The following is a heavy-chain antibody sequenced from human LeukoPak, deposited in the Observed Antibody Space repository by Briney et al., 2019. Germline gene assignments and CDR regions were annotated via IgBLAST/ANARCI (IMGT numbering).Heavy chain of an antibody. CDR3: ARDPPDYYGSGYEGDNWFDP. J-gene: IGHJ5*02. CDR2: IIPIFGTA. CDR1: GGTFSSYA. Sequence: SVKVSCKASGGTFSSYAISWVRQAPGQGLEWMGRIIPIFGTANYARKFQGRVTITTDESTSTAYMELSSLRSEDTAVYYCARDPPDYYGSGYEGDNWFDPWGQGTLVTVSS. V-gene: IGHV1-69*05. D-gene: IGHD3-10*01.